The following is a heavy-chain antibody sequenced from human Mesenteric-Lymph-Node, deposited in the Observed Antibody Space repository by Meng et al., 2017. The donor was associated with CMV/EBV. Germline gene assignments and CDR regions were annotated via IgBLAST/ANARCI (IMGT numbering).Heavy chain of an antibody. CDR2: ISTSGNIM. CDR1: GFIFSDYY. J-gene: IGHJ4*02. Sequence: GESLKISCAASGFIFSDYYMSLLRQAPGKGLEWVSYISTSGNIMYYADSVKGRFTISRDNAENSLYLQMNSLRAEDTAVYYCARGGYQYVDYWGQGTLVTVSS. CDR3: ARGGYQYVDY. V-gene: IGHV3-11*01. D-gene: IGHD3-16*02.